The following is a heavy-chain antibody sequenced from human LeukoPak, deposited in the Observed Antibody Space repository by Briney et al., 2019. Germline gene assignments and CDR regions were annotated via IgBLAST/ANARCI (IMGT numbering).Heavy chain of an antibody. CDR1: GFTFSSYS. Sequence: GGSLRLSCAASGFTFSSYSMNWVRQAPGKGLEWVSSISSSSSYIYYADSVKGRFTISRDNAKNSLYLQMNSLRAEDTAVYYCARDPQDGRSSLRRLYYFDYWGQGTLVTVSS. V-gene: IGHV3-21*01. CDR3: ARDPQDGRSSLRRLYYFDY. J-gene: IGHJ4*02. D-gene: IGHD5-24*01. CDR2: ISSSSSYI.